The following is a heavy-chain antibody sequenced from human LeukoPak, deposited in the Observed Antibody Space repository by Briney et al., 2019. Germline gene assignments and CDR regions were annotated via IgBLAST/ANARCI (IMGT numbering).Heavy chain of an antibody. Sequence: SQTLSLTCAISGDSVSSNSAAWNWIRQSPSRGLEWLGRTYYRSKWYNDYAVSVKSRTTINPDTSKNQFSLQLNSVTPEDTAVYYCARDVSRSEDSSGWYDWFDPWGQGTLVTVSS. CDR1: GDSVSSNSAA. CDR3: ARDVSRSEDSSGWYDWFDP. CDR2: TYYRSKWYN. V-gene: IGHV6-1*01. D-gene: IGHD6-19*01. J-gene: IGHJ5*02.